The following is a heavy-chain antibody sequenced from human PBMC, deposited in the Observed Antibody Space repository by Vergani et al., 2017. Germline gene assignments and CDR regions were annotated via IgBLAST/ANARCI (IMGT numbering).Heavy chain of an antibody. CDR1: GFTFNHYA. V-gene: IGHV3-23*01. D-gene: IGHD5-12*01. J-gene: IGHJ6*02. CDR2: ISGSGGST. CDR3: AKANPRNSGYDYLYYYHALVV. Sequence: EVQLLESGGDLVQPGGSLRLSCAASGFTFNHYAMNWVRQAPGKGLEWVSGISGSGGSTYYAGSVKGRFTISRDSSKNTLYLQMNSLSAGDTAVYYCAKANPRNSGYDYLYYYHALVVGGQGTTVTVSS.